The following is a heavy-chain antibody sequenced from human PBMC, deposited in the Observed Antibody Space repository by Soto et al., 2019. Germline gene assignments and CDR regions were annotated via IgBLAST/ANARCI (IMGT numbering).Heavy chain of an antibody. D-gene: IGHD3-16*02. CDR1: GFTFSNAW. Sequence: GGSLRLSCAASGFTFSNAWMSWVRQAPGKGLEWVGRIKSKTDGGTTDYAAPVKGRFTISRDDSKNTLYLQMNSLKTEDTAVYYCTTTHFKLYDYIWGSYRYTVDHFDYWGQGTLVTVSS. J-gene: IGHJ4*02. CDR2: IKSKTDGGTT. V-gene: IGHV3-15*01. CDR3: TTTHFKLYDYIWGSYRYTVDHFDY.